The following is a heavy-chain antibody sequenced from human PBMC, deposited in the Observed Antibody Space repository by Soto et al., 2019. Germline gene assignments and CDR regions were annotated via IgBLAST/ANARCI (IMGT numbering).Heavy chain of an antibody. CDR3: ARGTTRYYAMDV. CDR1: GFSFSSHP. Sequence: RLSCVTSGFSFSSHPMSWVRQAPGKGLEWVSGISGSGGSTYYADSVMARFTISRDNSKNTLYLQLNSLRDEDTAVYYCARGTTRYYAMDVWGHGTTVTVSS. D-gene: IGHD1-1*01. V-gene: IGHV3-23*01. J-gene: IGHJ6*02. CDR2: ISGSGGST.